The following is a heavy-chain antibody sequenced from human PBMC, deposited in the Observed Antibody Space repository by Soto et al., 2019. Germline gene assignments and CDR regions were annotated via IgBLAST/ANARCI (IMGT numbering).Heavy chain of an antibody. V-gene: IGHV3-NL1*01. CDR3: AKDGGTAGSGWSEVPYYYYGMDV. D-gene: IGHD6-19*01. CDR2: IGESGTPT. J-gene: IGHJ6*02. Sequence: PGGSLRLSCAASGFTFSSYAMKWVRQAPGKGLEWVSLIGESGTPTYYADSVKGRFTISRDNSKNTLYLQMNSLRAEDTAVYYCAKDGGTAGSGWSEVPYYYYGMDVWGQGTTVTVSS. CDR1: GFTFSSYA.